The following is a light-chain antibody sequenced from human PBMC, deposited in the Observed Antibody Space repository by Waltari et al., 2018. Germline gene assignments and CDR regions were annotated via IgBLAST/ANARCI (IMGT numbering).Light chain of an antibody. Sequence: DVVMTQSPLSLPVTLGQPASISCRTIQSLVYSDGDAYSNWLQQRPGQSPRRLIYKVSNRDTGVPDRFSGSGSGPEFTLKSSRVEAEDVAVYYCMQDTHWPRTSDQGTKLEIK. CDR2: KVS. J-gene: IGKJ2*01. CDR3: MQDTHWPRT. CDR1: QSLVYSDGDAY. V-gene: IGKV2-30*01.